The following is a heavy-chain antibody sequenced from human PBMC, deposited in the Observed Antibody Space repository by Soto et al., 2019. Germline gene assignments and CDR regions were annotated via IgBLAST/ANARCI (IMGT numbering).Heavy chain of an antibody. CDR2: IKQDGSEK. J-gene: IGHJ4*02. CDR3: ARSLVVPAAPFDY. Sequence: EVQLVESGGGLVQPGGSLRLSCAASGFTFSSYWMSWVRQAPGKGLEWVANIKQDGSEKYYVDSVKGRFTISRDNAKNSLYLQMNSLRAEDTAVYYCARSLVVPAAPFDYWGQGTLVTVSS. V-gene: IGHV3-7*03. CDR1: GFTFSSYW. D-gene: IGHD2-2*01.